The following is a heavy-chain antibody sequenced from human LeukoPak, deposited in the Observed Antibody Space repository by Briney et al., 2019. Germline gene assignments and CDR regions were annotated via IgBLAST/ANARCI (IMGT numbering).Heavy chain of an antibody. J-gene: IGHJ4*02. CDR3: AILRGGHYDILTGYSEASGY. Sequence: ASETLSLTCAVYGGSFSGYYCSWIRQPPGKGLEWIGEINHSGSTNYNPSLRSRVTISVDTSKNQFSLKLSSVTAADTAVYYCAILRGGHYDILTGYSEASGYWGQGTLVTVSS. V-gene: IGHV4-34*01. CDR1: GGSFSGYY. D-gene: IGHD3-9*01. CDR2: INHSGST.